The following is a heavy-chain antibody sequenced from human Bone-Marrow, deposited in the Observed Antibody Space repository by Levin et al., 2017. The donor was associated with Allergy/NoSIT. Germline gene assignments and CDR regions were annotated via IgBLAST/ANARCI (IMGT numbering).Heavy chain of an antibody. Sequence: GGSLRLSCSASGFTFSSYAMHWVRQAPGKGLEYVSAISSNGGSTYYADSVKGRFTISRDNSKNTLYLQMSSLRAEDTAVYYCVKSDNCSSTSCYVWFDPWGQGTLVTVSS. J-gene: IGHJ5*02. CDR2: ISSNGGST. CDR3: VKSDNCSSTSCYVWFDP. V-gene: IGHV3-64D*06. CDR1: GFTFSSYA. D-gene: IGHD2-2*01.